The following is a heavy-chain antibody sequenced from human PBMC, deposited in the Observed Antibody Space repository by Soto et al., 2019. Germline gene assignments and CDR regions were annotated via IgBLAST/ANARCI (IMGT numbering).Heavy chain of an antibody. D-gene: IGHD6-13*01. CDR1: GFTFSSYA. V-gene: IGHV3-23*01. CDR2: ISGSGGST. J-gene: IGHJ4*02. CDR3: AKDRDSSSWYSWYYFDY. Sequence: GGSLRLSCAASGFTFSSYAMSWVRQAPGKGLEWVSAISGSGGSTYYADSVKGRFTISRDNSKNTLYLQMNSLRAEDTAVYYCAKDRDSSSWYSWYYFDYWGQGTLVTVSS.